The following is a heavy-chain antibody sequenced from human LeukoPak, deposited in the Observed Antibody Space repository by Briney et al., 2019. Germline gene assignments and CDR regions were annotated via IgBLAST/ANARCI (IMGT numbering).Heavy chain of an antibody. D-gene: IGHD1-26*01. CDR1: GFSVSSDH. Sequence: GGSLRLSCAASGFSVSSDHMSWVRQAPGKGLEWVSAISGSGGSTYYADSVKGRFTISRDNSKNTLYLQMNSLRAEDTAVYYCAKLQIREGYYYYMDVWGKGTTVTVSS. J-gene: IGHJ6*03. V-gene: IGHV3-23*01. CDR3: AKLQIREGYYYYMDV. CDR2: ISGSGGST.